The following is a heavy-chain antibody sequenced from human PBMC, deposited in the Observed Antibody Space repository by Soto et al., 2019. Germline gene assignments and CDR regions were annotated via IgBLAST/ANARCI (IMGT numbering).Heavy chain of an antibody. CDR3: ATKFDDGDFDY. CDR2: IYTSGST. CDR1: CGSISSYY. Sequence: QVQLQESGPGLVKPSETLSLTCTVSCGSISSYYWSWIRQPAGKGLEWMGRIYTSGSTNYNPSLKVRVTMSVDTSKNQYSLKLSSVTAADTAVYDCATKFDDGDFDYWGQGNLVTVAS. D-gene: IGHD3-9*01. J-gene: IGHJ4*02. V-gene: IGHV4-4*07.